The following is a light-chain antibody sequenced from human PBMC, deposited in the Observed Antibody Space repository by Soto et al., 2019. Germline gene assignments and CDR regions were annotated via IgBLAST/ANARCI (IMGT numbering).Light chain of an antibody. CDR1: SSDVGGYNY. CDR2: DVS. Sequence: QSVLTQPASVSGSPGQSITISCTGTSSDVGGYNYVSWYQHHPGKVPKLIIYDVSHRPSGVSNRFSGSKSGNTASLTISGLQTEDEADYYCSSYTSSSTYVFGIGTKLTVL. V-gene: IGLV2-14*03. J-gene: IGLJ1*01. CDR3: SSYTSSSTYV.